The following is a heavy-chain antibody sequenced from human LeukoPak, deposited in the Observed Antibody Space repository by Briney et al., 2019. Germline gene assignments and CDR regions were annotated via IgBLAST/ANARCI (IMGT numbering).Heavy chain of an antibody. CDR3: ARLRRNSDKSGFYYYYDY. Sequence: GGSLRLSCAASGLTFSSFSFNWARQGPGKGLEWVSSINTVASYICYADSVKGRFTISRDNAKNSLYLQMNSLRAEDTGVYYCARLRRNSDKSGFYYYYDYWGQGTLVTVSS. CDR2: INTVASYI. V-gene: IGHV3-21*06. D-gene: IGHD3-22*01. J-gene: IGHJ4*02. CDR1: GLTFSSFS.